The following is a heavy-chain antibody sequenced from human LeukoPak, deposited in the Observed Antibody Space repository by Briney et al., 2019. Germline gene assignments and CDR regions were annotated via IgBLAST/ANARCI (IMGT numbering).Heavy chain of an antibody. CDR3: ARDAPSIVGATGFDY. Sequence: ASVKVSCKASGGTFSSYAISWVRQAPGQGLEWMGGIIPIFGTANYAQKFQGRVTITADKSTSTAYMELRSLRSDDTAVYYCARDAPSIVGATGFDYWGQGTLVTVSS. J-gene: IGHJ4*02. D-gene: IGHD1-26*01. V-gene: IGHV1-69*06. CDR1: GGTFSSYA. CDR2: IIPIFGTA.